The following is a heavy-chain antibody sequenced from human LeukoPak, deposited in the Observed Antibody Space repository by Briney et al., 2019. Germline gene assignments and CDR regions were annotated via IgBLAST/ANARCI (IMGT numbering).Heavy chain of an antibody. V-gene: IGHV1-8*01. CDR2: MNPKSGKT. Sequence: ASVKVSCKASGYTFTSSSYDINWVRQATGQGPEWMGWMNPKSGKTGYAQKFQGRVTMTRNTSISTAYMELSSLRSEDTAVYYCASDQQYYYDSSGYSYPSDDYWGQGTLVTVSS. J-gene: IGHJ4*02. CDR3: ASDQQYYYDSSGYSYPSDDY. D-gene: IGHD3-22*01. CDR1: GYTFTSSSYD.